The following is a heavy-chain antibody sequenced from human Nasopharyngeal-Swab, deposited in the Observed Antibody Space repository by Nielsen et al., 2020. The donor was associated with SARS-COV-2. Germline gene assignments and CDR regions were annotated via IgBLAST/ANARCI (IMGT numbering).Heavy chain of an antibody. D-gene: IGHD6-13*01. Sequence: VRQAPGKGLEWVAFIAHDGSNKYYADSVKGRFTISRDNSKNTLYLQMNSLRAEDTAVYYCARPLAAAGTGCDYWGQGTLVTVSS. CDR2: IAHDGSNK. CDR3: ARPLAAAGTGCDY. J-gene: IGHJ4*02. V-gene: IGHV3-30*03.